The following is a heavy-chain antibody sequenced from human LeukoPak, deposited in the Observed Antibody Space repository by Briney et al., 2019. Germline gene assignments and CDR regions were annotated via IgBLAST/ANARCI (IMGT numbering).Heavy chain of an antibody. Sequence: GGSLRLSCAASGFTFSSYVMHWVRQAPGKGLEWVAVIWYDGSNKYYADSVKGRFTISRDNSKNTLYLQMNSLRAEDTAVYYCAREGYYYDSSGYYYFDYWGQGTLVTVSS. V-gene: IGHV3-33*01. D-gene: IGHD3-22*01. CDR2: IWYDGSNK. CDR3: AREGYYYDSSGYYYFDY. CDR1: GFTFSSYV. J-gene: IGHJ4*02.